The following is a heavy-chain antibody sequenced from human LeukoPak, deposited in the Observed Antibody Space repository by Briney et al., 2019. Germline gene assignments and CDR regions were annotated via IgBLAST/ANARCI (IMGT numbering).Heavy chain of an antibody. CDR2: INPNSGGT. Sequence: ASVKVSCKASGGTFSRYAISWVRQAPGQGLEWMGWINPNSGGTNYAQKFQGRVTMTRDTSISTAYMELSRLRSDDTAVYYCARVWGSTDYWGQGTLVTVSS. J-gene: IGHJ4*02. V-gene: IGHV1-2*02. CDR3: ARVWGSTDY. CDR1: GGTFSRYA. D-gene: IGHD7-27*01.